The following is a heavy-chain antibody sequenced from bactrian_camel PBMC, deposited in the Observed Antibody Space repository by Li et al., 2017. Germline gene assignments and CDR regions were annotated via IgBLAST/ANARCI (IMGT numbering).Heavy chain of an antibody. CDR3: AADLRGSWSCVTYMYNY. CDR2: IARDGTP. V-gene: IGHV3S53*01. Sequence: HVQLVESGGGLVQPGRSLRLSCLASGDTHTRPCMGWFRQTPGQEREGVAGIARDGTPNYADSVKDRFTISQDNVKNTLYLQMNCLKPEDTAKYYCAADLRGSWSCVTYMYNYWGQGTQVTVS. CDR1: GDTHTRPC. D-gene: IGHD6*01. J-gene: IGHJ4*01.